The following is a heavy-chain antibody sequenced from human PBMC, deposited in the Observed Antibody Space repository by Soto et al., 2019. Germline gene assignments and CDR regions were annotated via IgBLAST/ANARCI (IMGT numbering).Heavy chain of an antibody. J-gene: IGHJ3*02. D-gene: IGHD2-15*01. CDR3: AKDRLYCSGGSCYPGDHDAFDI. Sequence: QVQLVESGGGVVQPGRSLRLSCAASGFTFSSYGMHWVRQAPGKGLEWVAVISYDGSNKYYADSVKGRFTISRDNSKNALYLQMNSLRAEDTAVYYCAKDRLYCSGGSCYPGDHDAFDIWGQGTMVTVSS. V-gene: IGHV3-30*18. CDR1: GFTFSSYG. CDR2: ISYDGSNK.